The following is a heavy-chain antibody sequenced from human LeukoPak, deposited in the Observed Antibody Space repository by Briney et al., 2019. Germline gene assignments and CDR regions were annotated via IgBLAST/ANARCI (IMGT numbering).Heavy chain of an antibody. CDR2: VYYTGSS. CDR3: ARHFADILTTNDAFDI. CDR1: GGSVSTSSYY. V-gene: IGHV4-39*01. Sequence: PSETLSLTCNVSGGSVSTSSYYWGWIRQPPGKGLEWIGSVYYTGSSYYSPSLTSRVTISINTPKNQFSLKLTSVTAADTASYYCARHFADILTTNDAFDIRGQGTMVTVSS. D-gene: IGHD3-9*01. J-gene: IGHJ3*02.